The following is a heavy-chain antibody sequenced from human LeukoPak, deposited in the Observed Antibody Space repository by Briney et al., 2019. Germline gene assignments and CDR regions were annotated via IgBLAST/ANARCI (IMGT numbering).Heavy chain of an antibody. V-gene: IGHV3-23*01. CDR1: GFTFSSDA. CDR3: AKCGRGQQLALLIPAFDY. Sequence: GGSLRLSCAASGFTFSSDAMSWVRQAPGRGLEWVSVISGSGGRTYYADSVKGRFTISRDNSKNTLYLQMNSLRAEDTAVYYCAKCGRGQQLALLIPAFDYWGQGTLVTVSS. CDR2: ISGSGGRT. D-gene: IGHD6-13*01. J-gene: IGHJ4*02.